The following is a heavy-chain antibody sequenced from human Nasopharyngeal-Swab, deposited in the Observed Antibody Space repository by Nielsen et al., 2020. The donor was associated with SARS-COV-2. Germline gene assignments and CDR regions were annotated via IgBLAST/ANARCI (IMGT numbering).Heavy chain of an antibody. D-gene: IGHD3-10*01. Sequence: ESLKISCSVSGGSISSSDYYWGWLRQSPGQGLEWIGTVSYRGRTYYNPSLQSRVTMSVDASKNQFSLRVSSVTAADTAMYYCAYHRGSHYPSGDDYSTHRFDYWGQGTLVTVSS. V-gene: IGHV4-39*01. CDR2: VSYRGRT. CDR3: AYHRGSHYPSGDDYSTHRFDY. CDR1: GGSISSSDYY. J-gene: IGHJ4*02.